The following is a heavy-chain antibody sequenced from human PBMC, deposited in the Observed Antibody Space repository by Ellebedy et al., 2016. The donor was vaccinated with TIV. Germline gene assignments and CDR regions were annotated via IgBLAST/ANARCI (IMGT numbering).Heavy chain of an antibody. CDR1: DHSLSSDYC. CDR3: ARQYNYGTSGYYVDY. CDR2: SHRGST. V-gene: IGHV4-38-2*02. J-gene: IGHJ4*02. Sequence: MPSETLSLTCTVSDHSLSSDYCWGWIRQPPGKGPEWMGISHRGSTHYSPSLENRVTMSLDTSKNQFSLKLSSVTAADTAVYYCARQYNYGTSGYYVDYWGQGTLLTVSS. D-gene: IGHD3-22*01.